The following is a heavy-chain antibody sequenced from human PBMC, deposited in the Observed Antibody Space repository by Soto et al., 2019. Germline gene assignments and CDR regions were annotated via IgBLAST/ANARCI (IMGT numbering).Heavy chain of an antibody. J-gene: IGHJ5*02. Sequence: SETLSLTCTVSGDSISSYHWSWIRQPPGRGLEWVGNIYNSGSTNYNPSLRSRVTISADMSKNQFSLKLSSVTAADTAVYYCARESAYDASTGRGRWFDPWGQGTLVTVSS. CDR1: GDSISSYH. V-gene: IGHV4-59*01. D-gene: IGHD3-9*01. CDR2: IYNSGST. CDR3: ARESAYDASTGRGRWFDP.